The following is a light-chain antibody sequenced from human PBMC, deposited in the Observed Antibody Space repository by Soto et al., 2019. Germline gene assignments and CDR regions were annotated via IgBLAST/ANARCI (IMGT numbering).Light chain of an antibody. Sequence: IALRQSPGTLSLSPGERDTLSCRASQSVSSSYLAWYQQKPGQAHRLLIYDASNRVIGIPARFSGSGSGTDLTLTISSLEPEDFAVYYCQQRSNWPRTFGQGTKGDIK. CDR1: QSVSSSY. J-gene: IGKJ1*01. CDR3: QQRSNWPRT. CDR2: DAS. V-gene: IGKV3D-20*02.